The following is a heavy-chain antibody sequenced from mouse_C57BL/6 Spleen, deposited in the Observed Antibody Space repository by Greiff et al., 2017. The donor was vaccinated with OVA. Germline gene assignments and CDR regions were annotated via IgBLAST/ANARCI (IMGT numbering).Heavy chain of an antibody. CDR3: ARGPYYSNHDCAVDY. Sequence: EVQLQQSGPELVKPGASVKISCKASGYSFTGYYMNWVKQSPEKSLEWIGEINPSTGGTTSNQKFKAKATLTVDKSSSTAYMQRKSLTSEDSAVYKCARGPYYSNHDCAVDYWGKGTSVTVSS. CDR1: GYSFTGYY. D-gene: IGHD2-5*01. J-gene: IGHJ4*01. V-gene: IGHV1-42*01. CDR2: INPSTGGT.